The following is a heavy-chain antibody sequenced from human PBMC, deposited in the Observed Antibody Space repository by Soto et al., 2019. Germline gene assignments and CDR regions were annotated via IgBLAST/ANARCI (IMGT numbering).Heavy chain of an antibody. CDR1: GGSISSGGYY. D-gene: IGHD3-16*01. V-gene: IGHV4-31*03. CDR2: IYYSGSA. J-gene: IGHJ6*02. CDR3: ATTPGGGYYSGMDV. Sequence: QVQLQESGPGLVKPSQTLSLTCTVSGGSISSGGYYWSWVRQCPGKGLEWIGYIYYSGSAYYNPSLTSRVTXXVXTXXNHFSLKMRSVTAADTAVYYCATTPGGGYYSGMDVWGQGTTVTVSS.